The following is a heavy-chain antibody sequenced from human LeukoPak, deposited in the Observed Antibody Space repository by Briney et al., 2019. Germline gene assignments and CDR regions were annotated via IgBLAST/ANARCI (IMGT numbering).Heavy chain of an antibody. CDR1: GYTFTGNY. Sequence: ASVKVSCKASGYTFTGNYMHWVRQAPGQGLEWMGWINPNSGGTNYAQKFQGRVTMTTDTSTSTVYMELRSLRSDDTAVYYCAREGLRSIAARRGTRDYMDVWGKGTTVIVSS. J-gene: IGHJ6*03. D-gene: IGHD6-6*01. CDR2: INPNSGGT. V-gene: IGHV1-2*02. CDR3: AREGLRSIAARRGTRDYMDV.